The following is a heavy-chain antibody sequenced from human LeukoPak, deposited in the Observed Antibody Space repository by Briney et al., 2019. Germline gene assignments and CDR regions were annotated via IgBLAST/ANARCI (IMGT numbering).Heavy chain of an antibody. V-gene: IGHV1-69*02. CDR1: GGTFSSYT. J-gene: IGHJ4*02. Sequence: GSSVKVSCKASGGTFSSYTISWVRQAPGQGLEWMGRIIPILGIANYAQKLQGRVSMTTDTSTSTAYMDLRSLRSDDTAVYYCTRAPRGDSYGYFDYWGQGTLVTVSS. CDR2: IIPILGIA. CDR3: TRAPRGDSYGYFDY. D-gene: IGHD3-16*01.